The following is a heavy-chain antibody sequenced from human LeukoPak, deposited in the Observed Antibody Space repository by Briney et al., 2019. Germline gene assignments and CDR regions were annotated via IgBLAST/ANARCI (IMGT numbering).Heavy chain of an antibody. CDR2: ISSSGSYI. Sequence: GGSLRLSCAASGFTFSSYSMNWVRQAPGKGLEWVSSISSSGSYIYYADSVKGRFTISRDNAKNSLYLQMNSLRAEDTAVYYCARAGYYDFWSGVALDYYYYGMDVWGQGTTVTVSS. J-gene: IGHJ6*02. CDR3: ARAGYYDFWSGVALDYYYYGMDV. V-gene: IGHV3-21*01. CDR1: GFTFSSYS. D-gene: IGHD3-3*01.